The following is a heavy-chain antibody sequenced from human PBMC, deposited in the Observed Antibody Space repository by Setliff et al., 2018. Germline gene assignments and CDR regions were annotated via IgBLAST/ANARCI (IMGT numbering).Heavy chain of an antibody. Sequence: AASVKVSCKVSGYTLTELSMHWVRQAPGKGLEWMGGFDPEDGETIYAQKFQGRVTMTEDTSTDTAYMELSSLRSEDTAVYYCATNSGGNTIDAFDIWGQGTMVTVS. CDR3: ATNSGGNTIDAFDI. J-gene: IGHJ3*02. D-gene: IGHD2-15*01. V-gene: IGHV1-24*01. CDR2: FDPEDGET. CDR1: GYTLTELS.